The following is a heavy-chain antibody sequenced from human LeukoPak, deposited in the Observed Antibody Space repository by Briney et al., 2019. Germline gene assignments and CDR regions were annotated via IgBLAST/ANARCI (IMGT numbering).Heavy chain of an antibody. CDR2: ISGSASHI. CDR3: ARDLFSSGYPHCGY. CDR1: GFTFDNFG. D-gene: IGHD3-22*01. V-gene: IGHV3-21*01. Sequence: PRGSLRLSCAASGFTFDNFGMHWVRQAPGKGLEWVSFISGSASHIFYADSVKGRFTMSRDNDKNSMYLQINSMRAEDTAVYYCARDLFSSGYPHCGYWGQGTLVIVSS. J-gene: IGHJ4*02.